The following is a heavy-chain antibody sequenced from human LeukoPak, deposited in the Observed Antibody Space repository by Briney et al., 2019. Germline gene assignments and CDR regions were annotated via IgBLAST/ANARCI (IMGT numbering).Heavy chain of an antibody. D-gene: IGHD4-17*01. Sequence: SQTLSLTCTVSGGSISSGSYYWSWIRQPAGKGLEWIGRIYTSGSTNYNPSLKSRVTISVDTSKIQFSLKLSSVTAADTAVYYCARVSYGDSYYFDYWGQGTLVTVSS. V-gene: IGHV4-61*02. CDR3: ARVSYGDSYYFDY. J-gene: IGHJ4*02. CDR1: GGSISSGSYY. CDR2: IYTSGST.